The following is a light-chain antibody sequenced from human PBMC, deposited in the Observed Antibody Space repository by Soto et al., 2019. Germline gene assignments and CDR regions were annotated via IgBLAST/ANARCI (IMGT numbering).Light chain of an antibody. V-gene: IGKV3-15*01. Sequence: EIVMTQSPATLSVSPGERATLSCRASQSVSSNLAWYQQKPGQAPRLLIYGASTRATGIPARFSGSGSGTEFPLTISSLHSKDFAVYYCQQYNNWPLYTFGQGTKLEIK. CDR1: QSVSSN. CDR3: QQYNNWPLYT. CDR2: GAS. J-gene: IGKJ2*01.